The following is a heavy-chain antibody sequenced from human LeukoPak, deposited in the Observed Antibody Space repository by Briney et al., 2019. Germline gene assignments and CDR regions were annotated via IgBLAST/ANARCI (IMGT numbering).Heavy chain of an antibody. V-gene: IGHV1-18*01. Sequence: GASVKVSCKASGYTFTSYTMHWVRQAPGQRLEWMGWISAYNGNTNYAQKLQGRVTMTTDTSTSTAYMELRSLRSDDTAVYYCARVSYYYYYMDVWGKGTTVTVSS. CDR2: ISAYNGNT. D-gene: IGHD4-23*01. CDR3: ARVSYYYYYMDV. J-gene: IGHJ6*03. CDR1: GYTFTSYT.